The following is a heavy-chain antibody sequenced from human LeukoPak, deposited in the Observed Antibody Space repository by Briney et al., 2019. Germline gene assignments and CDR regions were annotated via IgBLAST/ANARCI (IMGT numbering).Heavy chain of an antibody. CDR3: AKSYYYDSSGYEGNVFDI. Sequence: GGSLRLSCAASGFTFSSYAMSWVRQAPGKGLEWVSAISGSGGSTYYADSVKGRFTISRDNSKNTLYLQMNSLRAEDTAVYYCAKSYYYDSSGYEGNVFDIWGQGTMVTVSS. D-gene: IGHD3-22*01. CDR1: GFTFSSYA. CDR2: ISGSGGST. V-gene: IGHV3-23*01. J-gene: IGHJ3*02.